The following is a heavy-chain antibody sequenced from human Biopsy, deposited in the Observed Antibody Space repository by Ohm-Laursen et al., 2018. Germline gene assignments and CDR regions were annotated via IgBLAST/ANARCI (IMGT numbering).Heavy chain of an antibody. Sequence: GASVKVSCKVSGYTLTALSMHWVRQAPGRGLEWMGGFAPENGKTIYAQKFQGRITMTEDTSTDTAYMELSSLRSDDTAVYYCARDRWPHVTLLGLVVFDFWGQGTLVIVSS. CDR2: FAPENGKT. D-gene: IGHD3-3*01. CDR3: ARDRWPHVTLLGLVVFDF. V-gene: IGHV1-24*01. CDR1: GYTLTALS. J-gene: IGHJ4*02.